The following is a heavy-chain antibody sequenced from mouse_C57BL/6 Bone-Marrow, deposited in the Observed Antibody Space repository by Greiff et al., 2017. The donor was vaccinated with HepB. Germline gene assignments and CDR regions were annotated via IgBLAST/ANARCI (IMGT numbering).Heavy chain of an antibody. CDR1: GFTFSSYA. CDR3: THYLYWYFDV. J-gene: IGHJ1*03. V-gene: IGHV5-9-1*02. Sequence: DVMLVESGEGLVKPGGSLKLSCAASGFTFSSYAMSWVRQTPEKRLEWVAYISSGGDYIYYADTVKGRFTISRDNARNTLYLQMSSLKSEDTAMYYCTHYLYWYFDVWGTGTTVTVSS. CDR2: ISSGGDYI. D-gene: IGHD1-2*01.